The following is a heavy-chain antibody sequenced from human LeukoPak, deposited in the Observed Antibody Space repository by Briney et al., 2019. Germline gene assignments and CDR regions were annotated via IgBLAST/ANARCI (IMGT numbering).Heavy chain of an antibody. D-gene: IGHD6-19*01. CDR3: AKDPVLAVAGTSLNYYYYYGMDV. J-gene: IGHJ6*02. V-gene: IGHV3-30*18. CDR1: GFTFSSYG. CDR2: ISYDGSNK. Sequence: PGRSLRLSCAPSGFTFSSYGMHWVRQAPGKGLEWVAVISYDGSNKYYADSVKGRFTISRDNSKNTLYLQMNSLRAEDTAVYYCAKDPVLAVAGTSLNYYYYYGMDVWGQGTTVTVSS.